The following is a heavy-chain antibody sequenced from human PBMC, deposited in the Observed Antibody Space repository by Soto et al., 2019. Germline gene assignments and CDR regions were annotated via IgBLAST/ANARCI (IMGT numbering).Heavy chain of an antibody. CDR3: ARDARYSDESNWFDP. V-gene: IGHV1-3*01. CDR2: INAGTGNT. J-gene: IGHJ5*02. CDR1: GYSFTAFP. Sequence: QAQLVQSGAEVKKPGASVKVSCKASGYSFTAFPLHWVRQAPGQRLEWLGWINAGTGNTRYSQKFLGRVTISRDTSASVTYLEVSSLTSEDTAVYYCARDARYSDESNWFDPWGQGTLVSVSS. D-gene: IGHD3-16*01.